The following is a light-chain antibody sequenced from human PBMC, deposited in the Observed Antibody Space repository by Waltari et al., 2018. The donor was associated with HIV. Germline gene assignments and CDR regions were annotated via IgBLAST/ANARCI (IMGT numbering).Light chain of an antibody. Sequence: SVLTQPPSVSGAPGQRVTISCTGSSSNIGAGYDIHWYQQLPGTAPKLLIYGSGNRPSGVPDRFSGSKSGTSASLAITGLQAEDEADYYCQSYDSSLTGSVFGGGTKLTVL. CDR1: SSNIGAGYD. J-gene: IGLJ2*01. V-gene: IGLV1-40*01. CDR3: QSYDSSLTGSV. CDR2: GSG.